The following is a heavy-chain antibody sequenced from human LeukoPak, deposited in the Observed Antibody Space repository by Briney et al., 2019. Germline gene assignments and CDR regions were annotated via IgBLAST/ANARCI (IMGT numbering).Heavy chain of an antibody. D-gene: IGHD6-13*01. CDR3: ARGAATGPTLGLDY. CDR2: IYTGGSP. V-gene: IGHV3-53*01. J-gene: IGHJ4*02. Sequence: GGSLRLSCTASGFTFSNFWMGWVRQAPGKGLEWVSVIYTGGSPYYADSVKGRFTISRDISKNTVYLQMNSLRAEDTAVYYCARGAATGPTLGLDYWGQGTLVTVSS. CDR1: GFTFSNFW.